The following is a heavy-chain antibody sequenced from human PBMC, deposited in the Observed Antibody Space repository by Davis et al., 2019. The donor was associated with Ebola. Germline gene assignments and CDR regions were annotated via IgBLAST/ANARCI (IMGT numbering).Heavy chain of an antibody. CDR3: ARREYDFWTEEITIEY. J-gene: IGHJ4*02. D-gene: IGHD3-3*01. Sequence: MPSETLSLTCTVSGGSISNSDFNYWGWIRQPPGKGLEWIGSIYYSGSTYYKPSLKSRVTISVDTSKNQFSLKLTSVTAADTAVYYCARREYDFWTEEITIEYWGQGTLVTVSS. CDR2: IYYSGST. CDR1: GGSISNSDFNY. V-gene: IGHV4-39*01.